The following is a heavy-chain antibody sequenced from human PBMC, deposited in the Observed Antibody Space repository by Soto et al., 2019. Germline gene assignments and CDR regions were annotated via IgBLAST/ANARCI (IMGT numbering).Heavy chain of an antibody. CDR2: IYYSGST. D-gene: IGHD6-13*01. Sequence: QLQLQESGLGLVKPSETLSLTCTVSGGSISSSSYYWGWIRQPPGKGLEWIGSIYYSGSTYYNPSLKSRVTISVDTSKNQFSLKLSSVTAADTAVYYCASKIAPTDYYGMDVWGQGTTVTVSS. CDR3: ASKIAPTDYYGMDV. J-gene: IGHJ6*02. CDR1: GGSISSSSYY. V-gene: IGHV4-39*01.